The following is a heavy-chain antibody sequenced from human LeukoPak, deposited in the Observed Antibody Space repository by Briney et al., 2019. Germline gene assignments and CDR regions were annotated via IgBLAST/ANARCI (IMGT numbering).Heavy chain of an antibody. D-gene: IGHD7-27*01. CDR2: IFYSGSS. CDR3: ASDLTVPPYNWFDP. Sequence: PSETLSLTCAVSGGSITSSSYYWGWIRQPPGKGLEWIGSIFYSGSSHYNPSLKSRLIISVDTSKNQFSLRLSSVTAADTAVYYCASDLTVPPYNWFDPWGQGTLVTVSS. CDR1: GGSITSSSYY. V-gene: IGHV4-39*01. J-gene: IGHJ5*02.